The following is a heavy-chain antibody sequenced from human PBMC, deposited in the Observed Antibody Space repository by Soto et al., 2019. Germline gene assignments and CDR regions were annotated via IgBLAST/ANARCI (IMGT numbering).Heavy chain of an antibody. CDR3: ARGPTIAAGPLLN. V-gene: IGHV1-3*01. Sequence: ASVKVSCKASGYTFTSYAMHWVRQAPGQRLEWMGWINAGNGNTKYSQKFQGRVTITRDTSASTAYMELSSLRSEDTAVYYCARGPTIAAGPLLNWGQGTLVTVSS. J-gene: IGHJ4*02. D-gene: IGHD6-13*01. CDR2: INAGNGNT. CDR1: GYTFTSYA.